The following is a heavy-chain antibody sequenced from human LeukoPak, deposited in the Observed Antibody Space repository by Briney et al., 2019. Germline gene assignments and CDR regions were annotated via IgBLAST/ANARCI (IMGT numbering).Heavy chain of an antibody. J-gene: IGHJ5*02. D-gene: IGHD4-17*01. Sequence: PSETLSLTCAASGGSISSYYWSWIRQPPGKGLEWIGYIYYSGSTNYNPSLKSRVTISIDTSKNQFSLKLSSVTAADTAVYFCARQVRTTVHFDPWGQGTLVTVSS. CDR2: IYYSGST. CDR1: GGSISSYY. CDR3: ARQVRTTVHFDP. V-gene: IGHV4-59*01.